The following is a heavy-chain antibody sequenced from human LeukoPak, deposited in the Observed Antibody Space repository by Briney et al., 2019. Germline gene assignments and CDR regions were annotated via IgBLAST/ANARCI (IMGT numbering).Heavy chain of an antibody. CDR2: IHTSENT. J-gene: IGHJ4*02. D-gene: IGHD3-16*01. CDR1: GGSISNYY. Sequence: PSETLSLTCSVSGGSISNYYWSWIRQPAGKGLEWIGHIHTSENTNYNPSLKSRVTMSVDTSKNQFSLKLSSVTAADTAVYYCAREDYISWGSFDYWGQGTLVTVSS. V-gene: IGHV4-4*07. CDR3: AREDYISWGSFDY.